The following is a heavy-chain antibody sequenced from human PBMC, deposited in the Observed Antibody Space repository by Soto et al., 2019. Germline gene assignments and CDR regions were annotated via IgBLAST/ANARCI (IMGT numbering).Heavy chain of an antibody. D-gene: IGHD4-4*01. V-gene: IGHV4-38-2*01. CDR1: GYSITSGYY. CDR2: MYHSGST. J-gene: IGHJ4*02. Sequence: SETLSLTCAVSGYSITSGYYWGWIRQPPGKGLEWIGSMYHSGSTYYNPSLKSRVTMSVDTSKNQFSLKLSSVTAADTAVYYCARAPSADYTYYFDYWGQGTLVTVSS. CDR3: ARAPSADYTYYFDY.